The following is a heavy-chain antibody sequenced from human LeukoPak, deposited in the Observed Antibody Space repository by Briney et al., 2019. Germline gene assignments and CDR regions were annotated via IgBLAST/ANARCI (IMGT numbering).Heavy chain of an antibody. D-gene: IGHD3-22*01. CDR3: ARESYYDSSGYYGHGDY. CDR1: GFPFSETA. V-gene: IGHV3-69-1*01. Sequence: GGSLRLSCVASGFPFSETAMTWVRQAPGKGLEWLSVITRGGSPYYADSVKGRFTISRDNAKNSLYLQMNSLRAEDTAVYYCARESYYDSSGYYGHGDYWGQGTLVTVSS. J-gene: IGHJ4*02. CDR2: ITRGGSP.